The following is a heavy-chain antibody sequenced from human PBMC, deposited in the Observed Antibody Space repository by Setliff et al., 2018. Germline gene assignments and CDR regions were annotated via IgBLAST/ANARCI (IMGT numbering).Heavy chain of an antibody. J-gene: IGHJ4*02. D-gene: IGHD3-22*01. CDR2: VDHSGNT. V-gene: IGHV4-39*01. CDR1: GDSIRRSTYY. Sequence: LSLTCTVSGDSIRRSTYYWGWIRQSPGKGLDWIGTVDHSGNTFYNPSLKSRVTISVAPSKNQVSLKLTSVSAADTAVYYCARRDSTGYYGYSFDFWGQGTLVTVSS. CDR3: ARRDSTGYYGYSFDF.